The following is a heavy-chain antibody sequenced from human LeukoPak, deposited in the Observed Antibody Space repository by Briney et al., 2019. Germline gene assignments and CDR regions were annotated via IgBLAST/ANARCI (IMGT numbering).Heavy chain of an antibody. CDR2: IYYRRST. Sequence: SEALSLICTVAGGSINSYYCSWVRQPSGKGLGWGGYIYYRRSTKYNPSLKSPVTISVDTSKTQSSLKLRSVTAADTAVYYCARVKYYYDSIPSVYFDYWGQGTLVTVSS. J-gene: IGHJ4*02. CDR3: ARVKYYYDSIPSVYFDY. D-gene: IGHD3-22*01. V-gene: IGHV4-59*01. CDR1: GGSINSYY.